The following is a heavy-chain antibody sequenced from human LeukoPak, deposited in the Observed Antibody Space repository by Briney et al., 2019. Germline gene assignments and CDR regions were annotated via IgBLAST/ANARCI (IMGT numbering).Heavy chain of an antibody. CDR1: GFSFRDYY. J-gene: IGHJ4*02. Sequence: GGSLRLSCAASGFSFRDYYMAWIRPAPGKGLEWIAFISASRGYTDYADSVKGRFTISRDNAKNSLFLEMNSLRADDTAVYYCVRGVDSVRAFDFWGQGTLVIVSS. V-gene: IGHV3-11*06. CDR2: ISASRGYT. D-gene: IGHD3-3*01. CDR3: VRGVDSVRAFDF.